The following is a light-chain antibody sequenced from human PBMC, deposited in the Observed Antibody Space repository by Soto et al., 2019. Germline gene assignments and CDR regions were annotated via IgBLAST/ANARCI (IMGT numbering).Light chain of an antibody. CDR1: SSDVGGYDY. CDR3: NSYTSSGTVV. Sequence: QSALTQPPSVSGAPGQSITISCTGSSSDVGGYDYVSWFQQHPGKAPKLVIYDVHKRPLGVSRRFSGSKSGNTASLTISVLQAEDEADYYCNSYTSSGTVVFGGGTKLTVL. J-gene: IGLJ2*01. CDR2: DVH. V-gene: IGLV2-14*01.